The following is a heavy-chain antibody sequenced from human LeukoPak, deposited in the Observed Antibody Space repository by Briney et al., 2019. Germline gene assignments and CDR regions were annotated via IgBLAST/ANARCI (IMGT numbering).Heavy chain of an antibody. V-gene: IGHV4-30-2*01. J-gene: IGHJ4*02. CDR3: ARTGDYFDF. CDR1: GGSISSGGYS. CDR2: IYHTGNT. Sequence: PSETLSLTCAVSGGSISSGGYSWSWIRQPPGKGLEWTGYIYHTGNTNYNPSLKRRVTMSVDGSKNQFSLKLSSVTAADTAVYYCARTGDYFDFWGQGTLVIVSS.